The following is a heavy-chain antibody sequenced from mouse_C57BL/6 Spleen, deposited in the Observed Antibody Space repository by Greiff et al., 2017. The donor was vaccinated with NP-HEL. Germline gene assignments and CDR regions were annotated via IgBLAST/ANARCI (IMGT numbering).Heavy chain of an antibody. J-gene: IGHJ4*01. CDR2: IDPSDSYT. Sequence: VQLQQPGAELVRPGTSVKLSCKASGYTFTSYWMHWVKQRPGQGLEWIGVIDPSDSYTNYNQKFKGKATLTVDTSSSTAYMQLSSLTSEDSAVYYCARGYGSSYYYAMDYWGQGTSVTVSS. D-gene: IGHD1-1*01. CDR3: ARGYGSSYYYAMDY. V-gene: IGHV1-59*01. CDR1: GYTFTSYW.